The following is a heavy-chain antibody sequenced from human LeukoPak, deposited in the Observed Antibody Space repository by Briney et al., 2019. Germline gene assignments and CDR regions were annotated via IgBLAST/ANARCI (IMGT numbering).Heavy chain of an antibody. Sequence: GGSLRLSCAASGFTFSNYWMNWVRQAPGKGLEWASYISDGSLAISYADSVKGRFTISRDNSKNTLYLQMNSLRAEDTAVYYCARTNYAVYFDYWGQGTLVTVSS. V-gene: IGHV3-48*01. CDR1: GFTFSNYW. CDR2: ISDGSLAI. J-gene: IGHJ4*02. D-gene: IGHD1-7*01. CDR3: ARTNYAVYFDY.